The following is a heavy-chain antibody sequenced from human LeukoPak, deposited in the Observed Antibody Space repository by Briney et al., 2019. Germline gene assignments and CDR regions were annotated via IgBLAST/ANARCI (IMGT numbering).Heavy chain of an antibody. CDR2: IYSGGST. V-gene: IGHV3-53*01. CDR1: GFTFSSYA. D-gene: IGHD6-13*01. J-gene: IGHJ3*02. CDR3: ARAPYTSSDAFDI. Sequence: GGSLRLSCAASGFTFSSYAMSWVRQAPGKGLEWVSIIYSGGSTYYADSVKGRFTISRDNSKNTLYLQMNSLRANDTAVYYCARAPYTSSDAFDIWGQGTMVTVSS.